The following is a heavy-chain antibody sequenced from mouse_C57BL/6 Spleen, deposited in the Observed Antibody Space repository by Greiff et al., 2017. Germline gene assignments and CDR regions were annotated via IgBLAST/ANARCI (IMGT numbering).Heavy chain of an antibody. CDR3: ARRGGCSLFGY. CDR1: GFTFSSYT. CDR2: IGGGGGNT. V-gene: IGHV5-9*01. J-gene: IGHJ2*01. Sequence: EVLLLESGGGLVRPGASLKLSCAASGFTFSSYTMSWVRQTPEERLEWVATIGGGGGNTYYPDRVKGRFTISRDNANNTPYLQMRSLRTEDTALFYCARRGGCSLFGYWGQGTTVTVSS. D-gene: IGHD1-1*01.